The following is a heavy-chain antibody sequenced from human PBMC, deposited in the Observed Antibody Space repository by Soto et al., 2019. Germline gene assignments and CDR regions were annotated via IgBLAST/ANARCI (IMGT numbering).Heavy chain of an antibody. CDR3: AKVGLPPSFDY. J-gene: IGHJ4*02. V-gene: IGHV3-66*01. CDR2: IYSGGST. Sequence: GGSLRLSCAASGFTVSSNYMSWVRQAPGKGLEWVSVIYSGGSTNYVDSGKGSFTISRDNSKNTQYLQMNSLGADDTDVYNCAKVGLPPSFDYWGQGTLVTVSS. CDR1: GFTVSSNY.